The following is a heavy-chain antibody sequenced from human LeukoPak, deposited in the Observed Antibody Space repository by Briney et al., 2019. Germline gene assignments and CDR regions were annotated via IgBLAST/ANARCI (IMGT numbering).Heavy chain of an antibody. CDR2: ISYDGSNK. V-gene: IGHV3-30*04. CDR3: ARASMVSYYYYYMDV. CDR1: GFTFSSYA. J-gene: IGHJ6*03. D-gene: IGHD3-10*01. Sequence: QPGGSLRLSCAASGFTFSSYAMHWVRQAPGKGLEWVAVISYDGSNKYYADSVKGRFTISRDNSKNTLYLQMNSLRAEDTAVYYCARASMVSYYYYYMDVWGKGTTVTVSS.